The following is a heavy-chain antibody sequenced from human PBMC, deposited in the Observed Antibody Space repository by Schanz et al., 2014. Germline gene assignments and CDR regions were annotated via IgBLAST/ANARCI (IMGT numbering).Heavy chain of an antibody. V-gene: IGHV7-4-1*02. D-gene: IGHD3-9*01. CDR1: GYTFTDYT. CDR3: ATGLGPAYAFDI. Sequence: QVQLVQSGSELKKPGASVKVSCKASGYTFTDYTMNWVRQAPGQGLDWMGWITTKTANPTYAQGFTGRFVFSVDTYVTTASLQISSLKAEDTAVYYCATGLGPAYAFDIWGQGTVVTVSS. CDR2: ITTKTANP. J-gene: IGHJ3*02.